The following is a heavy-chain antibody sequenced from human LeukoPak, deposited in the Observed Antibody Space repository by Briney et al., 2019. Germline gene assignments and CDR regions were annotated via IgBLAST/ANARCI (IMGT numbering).Heavy chain of an antibody. Sequence: SETLSLTCTVSGGSISSYYWSWIRQPPGKGLEWIGYIYYSGSTNYNPSLKSRVTISVDTSKNQFSLKLSSVTAADTAVYYCARDGRSSSDAYYYYMDVWGKGTTVTVSS. D-gene: IGHD6-6*01. CDR2: IYYSGST. CDR3: ARDGRSSSDAYYYYMDV. V-gene: IGHV4-59*01. J-gene: IGHJ6*03. CDR1: GGSISSYY.